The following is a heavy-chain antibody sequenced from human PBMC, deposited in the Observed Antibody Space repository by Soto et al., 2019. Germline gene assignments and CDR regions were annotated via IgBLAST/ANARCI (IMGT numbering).Heavy chain of an antibody. V-gene: IGHV2-5*01. Sequence: SGPTLVNPTQTLTLTCSFSGFSLSTSAAVGVGWVRQPPGKALEWLALIYWNDDKRYSPSLRSRLTITKDTSKNQVVLILTNVDPVDTATYYCAHTHDVWSGYYPGFDYWGRGTLVTVSS. CDR2: IYWNDDK. J-gene: IGHJ4*02. CDR1: GFSLSTSAAVG. CDR3: AHTHDVWSGYYPGFDY. D-gene: IGHD3-3*01.